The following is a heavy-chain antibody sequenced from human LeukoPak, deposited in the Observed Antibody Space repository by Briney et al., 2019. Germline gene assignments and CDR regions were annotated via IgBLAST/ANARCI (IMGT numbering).Heavy chain of an antibody. CDR2: IKSDGSST. V-gene: IGHV3-74*01. Sequence: GGSLRLSCAASGFTFSSYWMHWVRQAPGKGLVWVSRIKSDGSSTSYADSVKGRFTISGENAKNTLYLQMNSLRAEDTAVYYCARDPGGGGAKGHNWFDPWGQGTLVTVSS. CDR3: ARDPGGGGAKGHNWFDP. D-gene: IGHD2-21*01. CDR1: GFTFSSYW. J-gene: IGHJ5*02.